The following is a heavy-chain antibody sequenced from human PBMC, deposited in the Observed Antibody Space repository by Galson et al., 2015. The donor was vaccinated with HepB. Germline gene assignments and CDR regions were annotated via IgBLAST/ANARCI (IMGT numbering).Heavy chain of an antibody. D-gene: IGHD6-13*01. CDR1: GYSFTSYW. CDR2: IDPSDSYT. V-gene: IGHV5-10-1*01. Sequence: SGAEVKKPGESLRISCKGSGYSFTSYWISWVRQMPGKGLEWMGRIDPSDSYTNYSPSFQGHVTISADKSISTAYLQWSSLKASGTRMEFWAARGGIAAAGPLGAFDIWGQGTMVTVSS. J-gene: IGHJ3*02. CDR3: AARGGIAAAGPLGAFDI.